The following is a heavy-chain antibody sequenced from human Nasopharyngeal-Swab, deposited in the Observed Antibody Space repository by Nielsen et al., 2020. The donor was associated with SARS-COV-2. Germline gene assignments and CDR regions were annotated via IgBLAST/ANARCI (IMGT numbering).Heavy chain of an antibody. CDR3: TTDRYSSSWYNAINY. V-gene: IGHV3-15*01. CDR2: IKSKTDGGTT. Sequence: WIRQPPGKGLEWIGSIKSKTDGGTTDYTAPLKGRFTISRDDSKNTLYLQMNSLKIEDTAVYYCTTDRYSSSWYNAINYWGQGTLVTVSS. D-gene: IGHD6-13*01. J-gene: IGHJ4*02.